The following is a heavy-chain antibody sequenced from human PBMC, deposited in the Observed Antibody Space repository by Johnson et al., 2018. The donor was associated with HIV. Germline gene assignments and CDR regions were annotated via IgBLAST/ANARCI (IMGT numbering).Heavy chain of an antibody. D-gene: IGHD1-26*01. Sequence: EVQLVESGGGVVRPGGSLRLSCAASGYMFEDYGMSWVRQAPGKGLEWVSGISWNGGSTGYADSVRGRCTISRDNGKNSLYLQMNNLRAEDTALYYCARRDSGSLSFDIWGQGTMVTVSS. J-gene: IGHJ3*02. CDR2: ISWNGGST. CDR3: ARRDSGSLSFDI. V-gene: IGHV3-20*04. CDR1: GYMFEDYG.